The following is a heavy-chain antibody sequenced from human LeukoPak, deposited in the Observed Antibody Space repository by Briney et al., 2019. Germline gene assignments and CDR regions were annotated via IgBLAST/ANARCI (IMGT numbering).Heavy chain of an antibody. CDR3: ARVTPYGYYYDSSGYYRN. D-gene: IGHD3-22*01. V-gene: IGHV4-61*01. CDR1: GGSVSSDSYY. CDR2: IYYSGST. Sequence: SETLSPTCTVSGGSVSSDSYYWSWIRQPPGKGLEWIGYIYYSGSTNYNPSLKSRVTISVDTSKNQFSLKLSSVTAADTAVYYCARVTPYGYYYDSSGYYRNWGQGTLVTVSS. J-gene: IGHJ4*02.